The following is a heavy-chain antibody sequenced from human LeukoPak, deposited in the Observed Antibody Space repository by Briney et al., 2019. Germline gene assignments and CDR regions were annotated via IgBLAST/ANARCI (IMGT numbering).Heavy chain of an antibody. CDR2: IYYSGST. Sequence: PSETLSLTCTVSGGSISSSSYYWGWIRQPPGKGLEWIGSIYYSGSTYYNPSLKSRVTISVDTSKNQFSLKLSSVTAADTAVYFCATHSGNYGTFFDSWGQGTLVTVSS. D-gene: IGHD1-26*01. CDR3: ATHSGNYGTFFDS. CDR1: GGSISSSSYY. J-gene: IGHJ4*02. V-gene: IGHV4-39*07.